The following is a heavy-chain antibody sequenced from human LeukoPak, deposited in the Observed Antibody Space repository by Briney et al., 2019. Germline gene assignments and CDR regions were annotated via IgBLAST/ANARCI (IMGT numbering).Heavy chain of an antibody. J-gene: IGHJ6*02. D-gene: IGHD5-18*01. CDR3: ARVGYSYGYDYYYYGMDV. V-gene: IGHV4-34*01. CDR2: INHSGST. CDR1: GGSFSGYY. Sequence: SETLSLTCAVYGGSFSGYYWSWIRQPPGKGLEWIGEINHSGSTNYNPSLKSRVTISVDTSKNQFSLKLSSVTAADTAVYYCARVGYSYGYDYYYYGMDVWGQGTTVTVSS.